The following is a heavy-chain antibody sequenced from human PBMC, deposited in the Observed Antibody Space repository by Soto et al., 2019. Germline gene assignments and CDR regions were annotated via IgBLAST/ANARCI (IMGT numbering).Heavy chain of an antibody. D-gene: IGHD2-21*02. CDR3: VKEAVTGNWFDP. Sequence: EVQLVESGGGVVQPGGSLRLSCAASGFSFSSSWMHWVRQAPGKGLVWVSRINTDGSITSHADSVKGRFTVSRDNARNTLFLQMNSLRAEDTAVYYCVKEAVTGNWFDPWGQGTLVTVSS. J-gene: IGHJ5*02. V-gene: IGHV3-74*01. CDR1: GFSFSSSW. CDR2: INTDGSIT.